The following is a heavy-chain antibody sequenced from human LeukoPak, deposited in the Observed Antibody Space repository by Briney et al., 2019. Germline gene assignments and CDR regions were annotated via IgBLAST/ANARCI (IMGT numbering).Heavy chain of an antibody. J-gene: IGHJ4*02. V-gene: IGHV4-59*01. CDR2: IYYSGST. D-gene: IGHD6-13*01. CDR1: GGSISSYY. CDR3: ARGVVAAAGRTFDF. Sequence: SETLSLTCTVSGGSISSYYWSWIRQPPGKGLEWTGYIYYSGSTNYNPSLKSRVTISVDTSKNQFSLKLSSVTAADTAVYYCARGVVAAAGRTFDFWGQGTLVTVSS.